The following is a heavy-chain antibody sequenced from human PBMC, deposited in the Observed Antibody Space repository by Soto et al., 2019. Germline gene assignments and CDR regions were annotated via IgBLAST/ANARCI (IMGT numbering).Heavy chain of an antibody. CDR2: MSPNTGTI. J-gene: IGHJ3*02. V-gene: IGHV1-8*01. D-gene: IGHD1-20*01. Sequence: GXSVKVSCKASGYTFTSYDINWVRQATVQGPEWMGWMSPNTGTIVYAQKFQGRVTMTRNTSTSTAYMTLSSLRSEDTAVYYCARDRPGIKTYEAFDIWGQGTTVTVSS. CDR1: GYTFTSYD. CDR3: ARDRPGIKTYEAFDI.